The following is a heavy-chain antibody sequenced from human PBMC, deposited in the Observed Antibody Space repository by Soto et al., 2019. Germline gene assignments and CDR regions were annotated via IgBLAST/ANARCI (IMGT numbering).Heavy chain of an antibody. V-gene: IGHV5-51*01. J-gene: IGHJ4*02. CDR1: GYSFTSYW. D-gene: IGHD6-6*01. CDR2: IYPGDSDT. CDR3: ARGPTLALYSSSSGVDY. Sequence: ESLKISCKGSGYSFTSYWIGWVRQMPGKGLEWMGIIYPGDSDTRYSPSFQGQVTISADKSISTAYLQWSSLKASDTAMYYCARGPTLALYSSSSGVDYWGQGTLVTVSS.